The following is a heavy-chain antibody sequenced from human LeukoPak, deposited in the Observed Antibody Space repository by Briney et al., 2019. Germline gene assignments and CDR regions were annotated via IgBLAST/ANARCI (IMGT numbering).Heavy chain of an antibody. Sequence: GASVKVSCKASGYTFSGYYMYWVRQAPGQGLEWMGWINPNNDDTNSAPKFQGRVSMTWDTSISTAYMQLNTLTSDDTAVYYCARWLPTNYFDYWGQGTLVTASS. D-gene: IGHD5-12*01. CDR2: INPNNDDT. CDR1: GYTFSGYY. CDR3: ARWLPTNYFDY. J-gene: IGHJ4*02. V-gene: IGHV1-2*02.